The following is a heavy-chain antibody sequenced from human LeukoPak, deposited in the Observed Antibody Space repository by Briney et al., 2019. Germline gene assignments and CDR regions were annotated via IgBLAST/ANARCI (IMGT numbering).Heavy chain of an antibody. J-gene: IGHJ3*02. CDR2: IHHSGIT. CDR1: GYSIRSGFY. CDR3: ASPHYSSGSYYGFDI. V-gene: IGHV4-38-2*02. D-gene: IGHD3-10*01. Sequence: SETLSLTCTVSGYSIRSGFYWGWIRQPPGKGLEWIGNIHHSGITYYTPSLKSRVTISVDTSKNQLYLKLSSVTAADTAVYYCASPHYSSGSYYGFDIWGQGRMVTVSS.